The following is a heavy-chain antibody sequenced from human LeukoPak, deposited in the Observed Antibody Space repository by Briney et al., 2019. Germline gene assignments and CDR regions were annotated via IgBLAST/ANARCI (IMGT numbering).Heavy chain of an antibody. CDR2: FDPEDGET. D-gene: IGHD1-7*01. J-gene: IGHJ4*02. CDR1: GYTLTELS. V-gene: IGHV1-24*01. CDR3: STDRKRSKVTGTTY. Sequence: ASVKVSCKVSGYTLTELSMHWVRQAPGKGLEWMGGFDPEDGETIYAQKFQGRVTMTEDTSTDTAYMELSSLRSEDTAVYYCSTDRKRSKVTGTTYWGQGTLVTVSS.